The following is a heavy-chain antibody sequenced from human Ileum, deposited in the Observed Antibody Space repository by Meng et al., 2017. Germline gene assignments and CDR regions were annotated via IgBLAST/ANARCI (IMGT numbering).Heavy chain of an antibody. V-gene: IGHV4-4*03. J-gene: IGHJ2*01. Sequence: QEMLHGAVPVPVKPPYTLSPACAVSGGSIESNNWWTWIRQPPGQGLEWIGEVYHSGSTHYNPSLQSRVTISIDNSKNRFSLSLNSVTAADTAIYYCARADYVRYFDLWGRGTLVTVSS. CDR3: ARADYVRYFDL. CDR1: GGSIESNNW. D-gene: IGHD3-10*02. CDR2: VYHSGST.